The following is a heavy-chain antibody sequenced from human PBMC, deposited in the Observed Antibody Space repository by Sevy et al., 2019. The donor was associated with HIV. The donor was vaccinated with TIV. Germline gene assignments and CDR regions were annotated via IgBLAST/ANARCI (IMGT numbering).Heavy chain of an antibody. CDR3: ARGGYYDSSGYGSVDY. V-gene: IGHV4-59*01. Sequence: SETLSLTCTVSGGSISSYYWSWIRQPPGKGLEWIGYIYYSGSTNYNPSLKSRVTISVDTSKNQFSLKLSSVTAADTAVYYCARGGYYDSSGYGSVDYWGQGTLVTVSS. D-gene: IGHD3-22*01. CDR1: GGSISSYY. CDR2: IYYSGST. J-gene: IGHJ4*02.